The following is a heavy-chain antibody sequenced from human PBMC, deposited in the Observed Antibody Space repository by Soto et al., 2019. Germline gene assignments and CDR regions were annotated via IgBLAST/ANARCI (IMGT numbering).Heavy chain of an antibody. Sequence: AGGSLRLSCAASGFTFSSCSMHWVRQAPGKGLEWVALISYDGSNKYYADSVKGRFTISRDNSKNTLYLQMNSLRAEDTAVYYCARDRGSATGEFDPWGQGTLVTVSS. J-gene: IGHJ5*02. CDR1: GFTFSSCS. D-gene: IGHD7-27*01. CDR3: ARDRGSATGEFDP. V-gene: IGHV3-30-3*01. CDR2: ISYDGSNK.